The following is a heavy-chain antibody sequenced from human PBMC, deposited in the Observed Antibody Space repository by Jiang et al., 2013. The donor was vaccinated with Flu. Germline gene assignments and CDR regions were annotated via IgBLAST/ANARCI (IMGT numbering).Heavy chain of an antibody. CDR3: ARPSTVSSHYYYGMDV. Sequence: GSGLVKPSGTLSLTCTVSGGSISSSSYYWGWIRQPPGKGLEWIGSIYYSGSTYYNPSLKSRVTISVDTSKNQFSLKMSSVTAADTAVYFCARPSTVSSHYYYGMDVVGPRDHGHRLL. CDR2: IYYSGST. D-gene: IGHD4-17*01. V-gene: IGHV4-39*01. CDR1: GGSISSSSYY. J-gene: IGHJ6*02.